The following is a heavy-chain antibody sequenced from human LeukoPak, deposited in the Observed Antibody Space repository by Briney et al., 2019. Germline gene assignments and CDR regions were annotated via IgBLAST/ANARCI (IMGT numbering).Heavy chain of an antibody. D-gene: IGHD2-21*01. V-gene: IGHV3-74*03. Sequence: GGSLRLSCAVSGFTFSDYWMHWVRQAPGKGLEWVARIYSDVRRIKYADSVKGRFTISRDNAKNTLYLQMNALRVEDTAVYYCATSPVISRDWGQGTLVTVSS. CDR2: IYSDVRRI. CDR3: ATSPVISRD. CDR1: GFTFSDYW. J-gene: IGHJ4*02.